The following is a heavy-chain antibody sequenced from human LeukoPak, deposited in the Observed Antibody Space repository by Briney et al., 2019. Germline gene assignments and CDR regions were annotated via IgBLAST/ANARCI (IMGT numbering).Heavy chain of an antibody. CDR2: ISYDGSNK. J-gene: IGHJ4*02. V-gene: IGHV3-30*18. CDR3: AKSPSFTVTTIFDY. D-gene: IGHD4-17*01. Sequence: GGSLRLSCAASGFTFSSYEMNWVRQAPGKGLEWVAVISYDGSNKYYADSVKGRFTISRDNSKNTLYLQMNSLRAEDTAVYYCAKSPSFTVTTIFDYWGQGTLVTVSS. CDR1: GFTFSSYE.